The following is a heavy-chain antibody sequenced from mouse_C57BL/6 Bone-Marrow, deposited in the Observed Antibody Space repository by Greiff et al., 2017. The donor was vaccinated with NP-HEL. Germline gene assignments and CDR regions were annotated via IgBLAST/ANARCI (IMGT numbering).Heavy chain of an antibody. CDR1: GFTFSSYG. V-gene: IGHV5-6*01. J-gene: IGHJ3*01. D-gene: IGHD2-1*01. Sequence: EVKLVESGGDLVKPGGSLKLSCAASGFTFSSYGMSWVRQTPDKRLEWVATISSGGSYNYYPDSVKGRFTISRDNAKNTLYLQMSSLKSEDTAMYYCASLIYYGNYVWFAYWGQGTLVTVSA. CDR2: ISSGGSYN. CDR3: ASLIYYGNYVWFAY.